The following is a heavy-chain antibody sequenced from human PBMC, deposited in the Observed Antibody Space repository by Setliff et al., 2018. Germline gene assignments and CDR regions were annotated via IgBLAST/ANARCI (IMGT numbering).Heavy chain of an antibody. CDR1: GFTFSDYA. V-gene: IGHV3-11*06. J-gene: IGHJ3*02. Sequence: GGSLRLSCAASGFTFSDYAMSWIRQAPGKGLEWISSIVGNGVYTNYADSVKGRSTISRDNAKNSLYLQMNSLRVEDTALYYCARDGNNWGQGTMVTISS. CDR2: IVGNGVYT. CDR3: ARDGNN.